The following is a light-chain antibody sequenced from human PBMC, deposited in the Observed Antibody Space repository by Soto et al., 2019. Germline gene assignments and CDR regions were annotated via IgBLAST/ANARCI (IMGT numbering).Light chain of an antibody. CDR3: HQYDNAPQT. Sequence: EIVLMQYPGTLSLSPGERATLSCRASQTLRRTYIAWYQQKPGQAPRVLIYGASKRATGIPDRFSGSGSGTDFSLTISRLEPEDFAGYYCHQYDNAPQTYGQGTKVEIK. CDR1: QTLRRTY. V-gene: IGKV3-20*01. J-gene: IGKJ2*01. CDR2: GAS.